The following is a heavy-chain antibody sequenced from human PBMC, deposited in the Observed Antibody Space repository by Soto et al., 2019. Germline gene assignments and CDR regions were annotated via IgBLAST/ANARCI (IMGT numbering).Heavy chain of an antibody. CDR1: GGSISSSSYY. Sequence: QLQLQESGPGLVKPSETLSLTCTVSGGSISSSSYYWGWIRQPPGKGLEWIGSIYYSGSTYYNPSLKSRVTIYIDTSKNQFSLKLSSVTAADTAVYYCARHWAVEMANDYWGQGTLVTVSS. CDR2: IYYSGST. J-gene: IGHJ4*02. V-gene: IGHV4-39*01. CDR3: ARHWAVEMANDY. D-gene: IGHD5-12*01.